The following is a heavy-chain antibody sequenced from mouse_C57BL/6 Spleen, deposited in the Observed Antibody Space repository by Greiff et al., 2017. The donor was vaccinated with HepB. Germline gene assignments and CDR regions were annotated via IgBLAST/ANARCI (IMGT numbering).Heavy chain of an antibody. J-gene: IGHJ4*01. CDR1: GYTFTSYW. CDR2: IYPGSGST. Sequence: VQLQQPGAELVKPGASVKMSCKASGYTFTSYWITWVKQRPGQGLEWIGDIYPGSGSTNYNEKFKSKATLTVDTSSSTAYMQLSSLTSEDSAVYYWSRERRIITTVVAPYAMDYWGQGTSVTVSS. CDR3: SRERRIITTVVAPYAMDY. D-gene: IGHD1-1*01. V-gene: IGHV1-55*01.